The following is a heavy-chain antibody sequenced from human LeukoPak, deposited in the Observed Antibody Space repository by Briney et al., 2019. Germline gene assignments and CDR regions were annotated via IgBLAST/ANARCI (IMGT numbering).Heavy chain of an antibody. CDR2: INPNSGGT. Sequence: GASVKVSCKASGYTFTDYYIHWVRQAPGQGLEWMGWINPNSGGTNYAQKFQGRVTMTRDTSISTAYMELSRLRSDDTAVYYCARVDFWSGARYYYYMDVWGKGTTVTVSS. CDR1: GYTFTDYY. CDR3: ARVDFWSGARYYYYMDV. V-gene: IGHV1-2*02. J-gene: IGHJ6*03. D-gene: IGHD3-3*01.